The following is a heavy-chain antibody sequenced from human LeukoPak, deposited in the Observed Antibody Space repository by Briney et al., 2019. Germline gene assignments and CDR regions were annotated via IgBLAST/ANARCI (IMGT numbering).Heavy chain of an antibody. CDR1: GFTFSSYA. CDR3: AKAGHYGSGSYSWFDP. CDR2: ISGSGGST. V-gene: IGHV3-23*01. D-gene: IGHD3-10*01. J-gene: IGHJ5*02. Sequence: PGGSLRLSCAASGFTFSSYAMSWVRQAPGKGLEWVSTISGSGGSTYYADSVKGRFTISRDNSKNTLYLQMNSLRAEDTAVYYCAKAGHYGSGSYSWFDPWGQGTLVTVSS.